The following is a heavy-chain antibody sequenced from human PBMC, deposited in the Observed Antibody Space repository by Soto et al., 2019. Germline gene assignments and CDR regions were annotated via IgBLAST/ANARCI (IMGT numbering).Heavy chain of an antibody. CDR1: GFSLSTSGVG. Sequence: QITLKESGPTLVKPTQTLTLTCTFSGFSLSTSGVGVGWIRQPPGKALEWLALIYWDDDKRYSPSLKSRLTITKDTSKNQVVLTMTNMDPVATATYYCAHYNDYCDAFDYWGQGTLVTVSS. J-gene: IGHJ4*02. CDR3: AHYNDYCDAFDY. CDR2: IYWDDDK. V-gene: IGHV2-5*02. D-gene: IGHD4-17*01.